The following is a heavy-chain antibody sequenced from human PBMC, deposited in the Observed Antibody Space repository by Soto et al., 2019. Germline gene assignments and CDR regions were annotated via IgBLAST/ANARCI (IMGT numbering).Heavy chain of an antibody. Sequence: QLQLQESGPGLVKPSETLSLTCSLSGGAISDARFYWGGIRQSPGRGREWIGSIYYTGTTFFNPSLQSRVTISVDTSENQFSLKLYSVTAADTALYFCARQKWEQPKWFDPWGQGTLVIVSP. CDR3: ARQKWEQPKWFDP. D-gene: IGHD1-26*01. CDR2: IYYTGTT. J-gene: IGHJ5*02. V-gene: IGHV4-39*01. CDR1: GGAISDARFY.